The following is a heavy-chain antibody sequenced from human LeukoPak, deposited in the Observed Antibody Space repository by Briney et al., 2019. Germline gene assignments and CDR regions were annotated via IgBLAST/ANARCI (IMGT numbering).Heavy chain of an antibody. CDR2: IYPGDSDT. D-gene: IGHD6-13*01. CDR1: GYSFTNYW. J-gene: IGHJ6*03. CDR3: ARQRLGLAGAADSYYYYYMDL. V-gene: IGHV5-51*01. Sequence: GESLKISCKGSGYSFTNYWIGWVRQMPGKGLEWMGLIYPGDSDTRYSPSFQGQVTISVDKSISTAYLQWSSLKASDTAIYYCARQRLGLAGAADSYYYYYMDLWGKGTTVTISS.